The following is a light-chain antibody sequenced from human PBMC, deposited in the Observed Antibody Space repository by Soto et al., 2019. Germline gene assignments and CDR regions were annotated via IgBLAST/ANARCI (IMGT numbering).Light chain of an antibody. CDR1: QSISSS. V-gene: IGKV1-5*01. J-gene: IGKJ1*01. CDR2: DAS. Sequence: DIQMTQSPATLSASVGDRVTITCQASQSISSSLAWYQQKPGKAPKLLIYDASSLESGVPSRFSGSGSGTEFTLTISSLQPDDFATYYCQQYNSYWKFGQGTKVDIK. CDR3: QQYNSYWK.